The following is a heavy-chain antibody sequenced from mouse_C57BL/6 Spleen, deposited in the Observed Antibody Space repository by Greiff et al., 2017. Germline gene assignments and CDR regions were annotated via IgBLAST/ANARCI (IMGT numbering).Heavy chain of an antibody. CDR3: ARGGLTTVVARDWYFDV. Sequence: QVQLKQPGAELARPGASVKLSCKASGYTFTSYGISWVKQRTGQGLEWIGEIYPRSGNTYYNEKFKGKATLTADKSSSTAYMELRSLTSEDSAVYFCARGGLTTVVARDWYFDVWGTGTTVTVSS. J-gene: IGHJ1*03. V-gene: IGHV1-81*01. D-gene: IGHD1-1*01. CDR1: GYTFTSYG. CDR2: IYPRSGNT.